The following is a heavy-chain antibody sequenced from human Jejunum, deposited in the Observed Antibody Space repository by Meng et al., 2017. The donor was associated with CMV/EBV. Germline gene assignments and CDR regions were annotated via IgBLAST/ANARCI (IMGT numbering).Heavy chain of an antibody. Sequence: QMRLQESGPGLVRPSQTLSLTCTVSDTSINTNDFYWSWIRQSPGKGLEWIGYIFHSGTTYYNPSLKSRVTISVDTSSNQFSLRLNSVTAADTAVYYCASVAYCGGDCWGWFDTWGQGPLGTVVS. D-gene: IGHD2-21*02. V-gene: IGHV4-30-4*08. CDR1: DTSINTNDFY. CDR2: IFHSGTT. CDR3: ASVAYCGGDCWGWFDT. J-gene: IGHJ5*02.